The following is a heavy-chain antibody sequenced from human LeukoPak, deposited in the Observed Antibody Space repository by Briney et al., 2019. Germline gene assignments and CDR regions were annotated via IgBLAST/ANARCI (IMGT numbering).Heavy chain of an antibody. CDR1: GGSFSGYY. D-gene: IGHD5-12*01. V-gene: IGHV4-34*01. CDR3: ARGGGPSDYASFDY. CDR2: INHSGST. J-gene: IGHJ4*02. Sequence: SETLSLTCAVYGGSFSGYYWSWIRQPPGKGLEWIGEINHSGSTNYNPSLKSRVTISVDTSKNQFFLKLSSVTAADTAVYYCARGGGPSDYASFDYWGQGTLVTVSS.